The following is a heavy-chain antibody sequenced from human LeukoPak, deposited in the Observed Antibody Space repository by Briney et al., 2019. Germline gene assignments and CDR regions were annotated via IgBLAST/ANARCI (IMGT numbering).Heavy chain of an antibody. CDR3: ARDPCSSTSCYGVFDY. V-gene: IGHV3-30-3*01. J-gene: IGHJ4*02. Sequence: GRSLRLSCAASGFTFSSYAMHWVRQAPGKGLEWVAVISYDGSNKYYADSVKGRFTISRDNSKNTLYLQMNSLRAEDTAVYYCARDPCSSTSCYGVFDYWGQGTLVTVSS. CDR2: ISYDGSNK. D-gene: IGHD2-2*01. CDR1: GFTFSSYA.